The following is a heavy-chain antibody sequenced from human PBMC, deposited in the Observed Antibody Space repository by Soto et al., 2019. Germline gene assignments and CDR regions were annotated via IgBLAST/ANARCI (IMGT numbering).Heavy chain of an antibody. Sequence: SLRLSCAASGFTFSSYAMHWVRQAPGKGLEWVAVISYDGSNKYYADSVKGRFTISRDNSKNTLYLQMNSLRAEDTAVYYCAREKGGSCYSCYYGMDVWGQGTTVTVSS. J-gene: IGHJ6*02. D-gene: IGHD2-15*01. CDR1: GFTFSSYA. CDR3: AREKGGSCYSCYYGMDV. CDR2: ISYDGSNK. V-gene: IGHV3-30-3*01.